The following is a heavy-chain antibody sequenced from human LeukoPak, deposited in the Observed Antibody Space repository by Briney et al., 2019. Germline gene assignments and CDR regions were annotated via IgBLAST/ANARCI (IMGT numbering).Heavy chain of an antibody. CDR1: GYTFTFYW. J-gene: IGHJ5*02. D-gene: IGHD4-17*01. CDR2: IYPRDSET. CDR3: ARSTDYGDYVSWFDP. V-gene: IGHV5-51*01. Sequence: GESIKISCKGSGYTFTFYWTAWVRQMPGKGLEWMGIIYPRDSETRYSPSFQGQVTISADKSISTAYLQWSSLKASDTAMYYCARSTDYGDYVSWFDPWGQGMVATVSS.